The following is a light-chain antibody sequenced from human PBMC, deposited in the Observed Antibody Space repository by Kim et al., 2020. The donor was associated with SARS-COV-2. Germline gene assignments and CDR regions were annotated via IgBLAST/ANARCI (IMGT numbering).Light chain of an antibody. V-gene: IGLV2-14*01. J-gene: IGLJ1*01. CDR3: SSYTSSSTYV. CDR2: DVS. CDR1: SSDVGGYNY. Sequence: QSALTQPASVSGSPGQSVTISCTGTSSDVGGYNYVSWYQQHPGKAPKVMIYDVSKRPSGVSNRFSGSKSGNTASLTISGLQAEDDADYYCSSYTSSSTYVFGTGTKVTVL.